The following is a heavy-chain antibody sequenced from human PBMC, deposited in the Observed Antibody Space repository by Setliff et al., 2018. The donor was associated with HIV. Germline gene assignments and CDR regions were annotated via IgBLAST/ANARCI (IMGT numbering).Heavy chain of an antibody. CDR2: TNTNTGNP. D-gene: IGHD2-15*01. CDR1: GYTFTRYS. J-gene: IGHJ6*03. V-gene: IGHV7-4-1*02. Sequence: ASVKVSCKASGYTFTRYSMNWVRQAPGQGLEWMGLTNTNTGNPTYAQGFTGRFVFSLDTSVNTAYLQISSLKAEDTAVYYCASYCYGVKCYGTNMDVWGRGTTVTV. CDR3: ASYCYGVKCYGTNMDV.